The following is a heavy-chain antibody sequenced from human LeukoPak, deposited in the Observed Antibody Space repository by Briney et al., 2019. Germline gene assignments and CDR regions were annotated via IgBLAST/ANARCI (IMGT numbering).Heavy chain of an antibody. CDR3: ARGFIHNYYYYYGMDV. Sequence: PSETLSLTCAVYGGSFSGYYWSWIRQPPGKGLEWIGEINHSGSTNYNPSLKSRVTISVDTSKNQFSLKLSSVTAADTAVYYCARGFIHNYYYYYGMDVWGQGTTVTVSS. V-gene: IGHV4-34*01. D-gene: IGHD3-16*01. J-gene: IGHJ6*02. CDR1: GGSFSGYY. CDR2: INHSGST.